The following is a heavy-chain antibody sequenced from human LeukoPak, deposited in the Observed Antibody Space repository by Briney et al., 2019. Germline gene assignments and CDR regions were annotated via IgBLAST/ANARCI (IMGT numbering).Heavy chain of an antibody. D-gene: IGHD2-2*01. J-gene: IGHJ3*02. Sequence: GGSLRLXCTASGFTFGDYAMSWFRQAPGKELEWVGFIRSKAYGVTTEYAASVKGRFTISRDDSKSIAYLQMNSLKTEDTAVYYCTREADIVVVPAAMTAFDIWGQGTMVTVSS. CDR3: TREADIVVVPAAMTAFDI. CDR1: GFTFGDYA. V-gene: IGHV3-49*03. CDR2: IRSKAYGVTT.